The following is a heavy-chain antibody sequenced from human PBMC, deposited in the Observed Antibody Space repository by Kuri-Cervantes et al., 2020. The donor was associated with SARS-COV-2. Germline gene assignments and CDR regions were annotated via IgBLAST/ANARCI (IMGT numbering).Heavy chain of an antibody. CDR1: GFTFSDFY. Sequence: LSLTCAVSGFTFSDFYMSWIRQAPGKGMEWIAYISGSGNNIFYSDSVMGRFTISRGNAENSLYLQMNSLRADDTAVYFCARDRDNWNYPDYWGQGTLVTVSS. J-gene: IGHJ4*02. V-gene: IGHV3-11*04. CDR3: ARDRDNWNYPDY. CDR2: ISGSGNNI. D-gene: IGHD1-7*01.